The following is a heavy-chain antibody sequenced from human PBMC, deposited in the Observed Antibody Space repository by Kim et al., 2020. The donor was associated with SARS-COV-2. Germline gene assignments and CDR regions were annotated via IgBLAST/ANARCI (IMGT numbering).Heavy chain of an antibody. CDR3: ARAPYYYDSSGNPQSGGSGYFDY. D-gene: IGHD3-22*01. CDR1: GYTFTGYY. CDR2: INPNSGGT. Sequence: ASVKVSCKASGYTFTGYYMHWVRQAPGQGLEWMGWINPNSGGTNYAQKFQGRVTMTRDTSISTAYMELSRLRSDDTAVYYCARAPYYYDSSGNPQSGGSGYFDYWGQGTLVTVSS. J-gene: IGHJ4*02. V-gene: IGHV1-2*02.